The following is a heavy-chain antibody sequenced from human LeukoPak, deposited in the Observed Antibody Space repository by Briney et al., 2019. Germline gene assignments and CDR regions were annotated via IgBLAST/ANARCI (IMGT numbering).Heavy chain of an antibody. J-gene: IGHJ4*02. V-gene: IGHV1-2*02. CDR1: GYTFTGYY. CDR3: ARGRSSGPWGELDY. CDR2: INPNSGGT. Sequence: ASVKVSCKASGYTFTGYYMHWVRQAPGQGLEWMGWINPNSGGTNYAQKFQGRVTMTRDTSISTAYMELSRLRSDDTAVYCCARGRSSGPWGELDYWGQGTLVTVSS. D-gene: IGHD6-19*01.